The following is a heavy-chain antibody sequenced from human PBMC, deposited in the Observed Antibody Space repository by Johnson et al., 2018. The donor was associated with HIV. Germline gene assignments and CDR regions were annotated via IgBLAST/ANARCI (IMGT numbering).Heavy chain of an antibody. CDR1: GFTFSSYW. V-gene: IGHV3-48*04. CDR3: AKDRAISGSYLRDAFDI. D-gene: IGHD1-26*01. J-gene: IGHJ3*02. CDR2: ISSSGSTI. Sequence: VQLVESGGGLVQPGGSLRLSCEASGFTFSSYWMTWVRQAPGKVLEWVSAISSSGSTIYYADSVKGRFTISRDNAKNSLYLQMNSLRAEDTALYYCAKDRAISGSYLRDAFDIWGQGTMVTVSS.